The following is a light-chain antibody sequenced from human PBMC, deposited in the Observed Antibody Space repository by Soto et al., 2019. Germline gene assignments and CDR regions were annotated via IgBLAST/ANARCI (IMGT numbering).Light chain of an antibody. CDR3: QAWDSSTP. V-gene: IGLV3-1*01. Sequence: SYELTQPPSVSVSPGQTASITCSGDKLGDKYACWYHQKPGQSPVLVIYQDSKRPSGIPERFSGSNSGNTATLTISGTQAMDEADYYCQAWDSSTPFGTGTKVTVL. J-gene: IGLJ1*01. CDR1: KLGDKY. CDR2: QDS.